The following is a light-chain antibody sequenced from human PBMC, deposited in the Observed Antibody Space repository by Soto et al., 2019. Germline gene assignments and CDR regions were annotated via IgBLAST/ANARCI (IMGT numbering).Light chain of an antibody. J-gene: IGKJ1*01. CDR1: QSISRR. Sequence: DIQKTHSPSTLSASVGDRVIITCRASQSISRRLAWYQQKPGKAPRLLIYDVSTLESGVPSRFSGSGSGTKFTLTISGLQPDDFATYYCQQYNSYSWTFGQGDQGGYQT. CDR3: QQYNSYSWT. CDR2: DVS. V-gene: IGKV1-5*01.